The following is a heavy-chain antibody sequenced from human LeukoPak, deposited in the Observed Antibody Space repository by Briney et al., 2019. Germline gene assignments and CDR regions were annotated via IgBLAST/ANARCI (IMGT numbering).Heavy chain of an antibody. Sequence: PSETLSLTCTVSGGSISSYYWSWIRQPAGKGLEWIGRIYTSGSTNYNPSLKSRVTISVDKSKNQFSLKLSSVTAADTAVCYCARAPKLYSSSWANNDYYYMDVWGKGTTVTVSS. CDR2: IYTSGST. CDR1: GGSISSYY. CDR3: ARAPKLYSSSWANNDYYYMDV. J-gene: IGHJ6*03. V-gene: IGHV4-4*07. D-gene: IGHD6-13*01.